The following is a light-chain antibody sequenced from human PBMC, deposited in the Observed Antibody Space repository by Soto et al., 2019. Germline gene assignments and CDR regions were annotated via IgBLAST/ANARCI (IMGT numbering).Light chain of an antibody. CDR3: QQTYSIPVT. CDR2: AGS. Sequence: DIQMTQSPSSLSASVGDRVTITCRASQSISSYLNWYQQKPGKAPKLLIYAGSSLQSGAPSRFSGRGSGADFTLTISSLQPEDFATYYCQQTYSIPVTFGQGTKLEIK. V-gene: IGKV1-39*01. J-gene: IGKJ2*01. CDR1: QSISSY.